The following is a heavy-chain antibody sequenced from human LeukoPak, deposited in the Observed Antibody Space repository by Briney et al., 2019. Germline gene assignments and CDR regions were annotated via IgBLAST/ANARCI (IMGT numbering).Heavy chain of an antibody. D-gene: IGHD2-15*01. CDR1: GYSISSGYY. Sequence: SETLSLTCAVSGYSISSGYYWGWIRQPPGKGLEWIGSIYYSGSTYYNPSLKSRVTISVDTSKNQFSLKLSSVTAADTAVYYCARDHIVVANYYFYYYGMDVWGKGTTVTVSS. CDR2: IYYSGST. J-gene: IGHJ6*04. CDR3: ARDHIVVANYYFYYYGMDV. V-gene: IGHV4-38-2*02.